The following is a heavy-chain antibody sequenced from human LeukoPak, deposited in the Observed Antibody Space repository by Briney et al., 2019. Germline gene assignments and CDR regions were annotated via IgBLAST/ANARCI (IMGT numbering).Heavy chain of an antibody. J-gene: IGHJ4*02. D-gene: IGHD3-16*02. Sequence: PPETLSLTCAVYGGSFSGYYWSWIRQPPGKGLEWIGEINHSGSTNYNPSLKSRVTISVDTSKNQFSLKLSSVTAADTAVYYCARDLLDDYVWGSYPLDWGQGTLVTVSS. CDR2: INHSGST. V-gene: IGHV4-34*01. CDR3: ARDLLDDYVWGSYPLD. CDR1: GGSFSGYY.